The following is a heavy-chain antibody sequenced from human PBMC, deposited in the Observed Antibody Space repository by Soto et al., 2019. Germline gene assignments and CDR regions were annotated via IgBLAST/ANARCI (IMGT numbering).Heavy chain of an antibody. CDR3: AKGGRQWLVTSDFNY. Sequence: VQLVESGGGVVQPGRSLRLSCAASGFTFSDYAMHWVRQAPGKGLEWVAVVSHDGRNTHYADSVKGRFTISRDSSKNAVSLEMTSLRAEDTAVYYSAKGGRQWLVTSDFNYWGQGALVTVSS. CDR1: GFTFSDYA. J-gene: IGHJ4*02. CDR2: VSHDGRNT. D-gene: IGHD6-19*01. V-gene: IGHV3-30*18.